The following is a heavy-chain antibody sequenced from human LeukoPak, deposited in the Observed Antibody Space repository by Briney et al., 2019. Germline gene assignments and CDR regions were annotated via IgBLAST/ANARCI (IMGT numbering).Heavy chain of an antibody. CDR2: INPNNGGR. D-gene: IGHD7-27*01. CDR3: ARGGPNWGYFPLDQ. CDR1: GYTFTAYY. Sequence: ASVKVSCTTSGYTFTAYYMHWARQAPGQGLEYMGWINPNNGGRQFAQKFQGRVTMTRDTSISTAHLDLTSLTTDDTAVYYCARGGPNWGYFPLDQWGQGTLVTVSS. J-gene: IGHJ5*02. V-gene: IGHV1-2*02.